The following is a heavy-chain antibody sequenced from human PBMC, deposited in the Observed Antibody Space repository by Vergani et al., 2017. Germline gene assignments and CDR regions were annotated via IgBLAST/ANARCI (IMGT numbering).Heavy chain of an antibody. J-gene: IGHJ6*02. V-gene: IGHV3-11*01. CDR1: GFTFSDYY. D-gene: IGHD6-13*01. CDR3: ARDLPSSSFLFRYGMDV. Sequence: QVQLVESGVGLVKPGGSLRLSCAASGFTFSDYYMSWIRQAPGKGLEWVSYISSSGSTIYYADSVKGRFTISRDNAKNSLYLQMNSLRAEDTAVYYCARDLPSSSFLFRYGMDVWGQGTTVTVSS. CDR2: ISSSGSTI.